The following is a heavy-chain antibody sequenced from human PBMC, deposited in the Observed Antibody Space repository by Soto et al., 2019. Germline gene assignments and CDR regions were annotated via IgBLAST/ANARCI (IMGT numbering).Heavy chain of an antibody. CDR1: GFTFSSYA. D-gene: IGHD4-4*01. V-gene: IGHV3-30-3*01. CDR3: ARHLWRDDYNWGYFDL. Sequence: QVQLVESGGGVVQPGRSLRLSCAASGFTFSSYAMHWVRQAPGKGLEWVAVISYDGSNKYYADSVKGRFTISRDNSKNRLYLDMYRLRAEDTAVYYCARHLWRDDYNWGYFDLWGRGTLVTVSS. CDR2: ISYDGSNK. J-gene: IGHJ2*01.